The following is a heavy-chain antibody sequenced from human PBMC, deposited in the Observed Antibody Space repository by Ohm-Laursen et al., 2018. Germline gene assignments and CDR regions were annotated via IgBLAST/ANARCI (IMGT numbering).Heavy chain of an antibody. D-gene: IGHD1-26*01. V-gene: IGHV3-30*03. CDR2: ISYDGSNK. CDR1: GFTFSSYG. Sequence: SLRLSCAASGFTFSSYGMHWVRQAPGKGLEWVAVISYDGSNKYYADSVKGRFTISRDNSKNTLYLQMNSLRAEDTAVYYCATARPSGWGQGILVTVSS. J-gene: IGHJ4*02. CDR3: ATARPSG.